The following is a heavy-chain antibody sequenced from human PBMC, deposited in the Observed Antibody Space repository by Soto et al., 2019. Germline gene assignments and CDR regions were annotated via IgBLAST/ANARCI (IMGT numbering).Heavy chain of an antibody. CDR1: GYTFRNFG. V-gene: IGHV1-18*01. J-gene: IGHJ4*02. Sequence: QIQLLQSGAEVKKPGASVKVTCKASGYTFRNFGISWVRQAPGQGLEWMGWISPYNANANYAQKFQGRLTMTADTSTSTAYMELRSLRSDYPAVYYCARENSYFDYWGQGTLVTVSS. CDR3: ARENSYFDY. CDR2: ISPYNANA.